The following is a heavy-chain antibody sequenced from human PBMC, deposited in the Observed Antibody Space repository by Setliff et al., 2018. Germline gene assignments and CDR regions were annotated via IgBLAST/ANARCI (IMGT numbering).Heavy chain of an antibody. V-gene: IGHV4-59*11. D-gene: IGHD3-9*01. J-gene: IGHJ2*01. CDR1: GGSISSHY. Sequence: SETLSLTCTVSGGSISSHYWSRIRQPPGKGLEWIGYMYYIGSTTYNPSLRSRVTISVDTSKNQFSLRLSSVTAADTAVYYCAREYYDILTRSRGWYFDLWGRGTLVTVSS. CDR3: AREYYDILTRSRGWYFDL. CDR2: MYYIGST.